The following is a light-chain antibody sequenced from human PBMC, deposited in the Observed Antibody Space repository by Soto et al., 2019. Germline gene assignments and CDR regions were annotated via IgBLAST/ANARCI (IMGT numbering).Light chain of an antibody. Sequence: QSVLTQPPSASGSPGQSFTISWTGTSSDVGGYNYVSWYQHHPYKAPKLIIYEVYKRPSGVPDRFSGSKSGNTASLTVSGLQAEDEAEYYCSSYAASDSFVVFGGGTKLTVL. J-gene: IGLJ2*01. V-gene: IGLV2-8*01. CDR2: EVY. CDR1: SSDVGGYNY. CDR3: SSYAASDSFVV.